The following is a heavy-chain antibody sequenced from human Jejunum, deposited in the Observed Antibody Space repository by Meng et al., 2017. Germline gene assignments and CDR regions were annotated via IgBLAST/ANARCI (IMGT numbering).Heavy chain of an antibody. J-gene: IGHJ4*02. V-gene: IGHV3-23*04. D-gene: IGHD4-23*01. Sequence: EVQLVESGGGLVQPGGSLRRSCAASGFTFSGVSMSWVRQAPGKGLEWISVFTGSNNTYYADSVKGRFTVSRDDSKNTLFLQMNSLRGEDTAVYYCARLVKSWGQGTLVTVSS. CDR1: GFTFSGVS. CDR2: FTGSNNT. CDR3: ARLVKS.